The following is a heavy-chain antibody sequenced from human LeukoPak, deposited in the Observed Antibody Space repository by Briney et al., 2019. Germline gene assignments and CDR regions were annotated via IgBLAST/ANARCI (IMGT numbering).Heavy chain of an antibody. CDR2: IKEDGSET. V-gene: IGHV3-7*01. D-gene: IGHD3-22*01. CDR3: ARDPYDGSAYGAFDI. CDR1: GFSFSNYW. Sequence: PGGSLILSCSASGFSFSNYWMTWVRQAPGKGLERVANIKEDGSETVYVDSVKGRFTISRDNARKSVDLQMYTLRAEDTALYYCARDPYDGSAYGAFDIWGQGTLVTVSS. J-gene: IGHJ3*02.